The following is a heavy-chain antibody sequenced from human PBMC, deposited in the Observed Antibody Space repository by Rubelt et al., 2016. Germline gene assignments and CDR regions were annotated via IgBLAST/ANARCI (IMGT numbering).Heavy chain of an antibody. Sequence: QVQLQQWGAGLLKPSETLSLTCAVYGGSFSGYYWSWIRQPPGKGLAWIGEINHCGSTNYNPSLKRRVTMSVDSSKDQFSLKLSSVTAADTAVYYCARKLIRHMAFDIWGQGTMVTVSS. J-gene: IGHJ3*02. D-gene: IGHD2-21*01. CDR2: INHCGST. CDR3: ARKLIRHMAFDI. CDR1: GGSFSGYY. V-gene: IGHV4-34*01.